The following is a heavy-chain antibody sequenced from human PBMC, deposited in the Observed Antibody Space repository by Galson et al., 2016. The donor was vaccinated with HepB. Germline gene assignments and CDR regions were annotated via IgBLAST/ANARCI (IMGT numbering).Heavy chain of an antibody. CDR2: VVHSVGT. J-gene: IGHJ4*02. D-gene: IGHD6-19*01. Sequence: SETLSLTCAVYGGSFSGYSWSWIRQTPGKGREWIGEVVHSVGTNYNPSLKSRVSISVDTSKTQFSLRLSSVTAADTAVYYCARNSSGYYSYWGQGSLVTVSS. V-gene: IGHV4-34*12. CDR1: GGSFSGYS. CDR3: ARNSSGYYSY.